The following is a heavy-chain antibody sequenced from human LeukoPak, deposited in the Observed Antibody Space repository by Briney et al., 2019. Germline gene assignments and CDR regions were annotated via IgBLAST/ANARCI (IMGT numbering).Heavy chain of an antibody. Sequence: SETLSLTCTVSGGSVTSGSYYWGWIRQPPGNGLEWIGNMFYSGNTYYNPSLKSRVSMSVDTSKNQFSLKLSSVTAADTAVYYCARTTAGGRFSNNSYTMDFGDKGATATVPA. CDR2: MFYSGNT. J-gene: IGHJ6*04. CDR3: ARTTAGGRFSNNSYTMDF. D-gene: IGHD5-18*01. V-gene: IGHV4-39*01. CDR1: GGSVTSGSYY.